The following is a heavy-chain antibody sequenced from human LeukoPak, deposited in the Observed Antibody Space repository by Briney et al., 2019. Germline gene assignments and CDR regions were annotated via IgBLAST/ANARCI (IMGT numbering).Heavy chain of an antibody. CDR2: IYVKGTT. D-gene: IGHD5-24*01. Sequence: SETLSLTCTVSGGSISSYYWSWIRQPAGKGLEWIGRIYVKGTTYYNPSLKSRVTISVDTSKNQFSLRVTSVTAADTAVYYCARRRNGYNWSFDLWGRGTLVTVSS. V-gene: IGHV4-59*05. CDR1: GGSISSYY. CDR3: ARRRNGYNWSFDL. J-gene: IGHJ2*01.